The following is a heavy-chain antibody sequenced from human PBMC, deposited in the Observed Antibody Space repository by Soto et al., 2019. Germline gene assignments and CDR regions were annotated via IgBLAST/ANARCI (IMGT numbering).Heavy chain of an antibody. CDR2: IGTAGDT. J-gene: IGHJ6*02. D-gene: IGHD6-6*01. V-gene: IGHV3-13*01. Sequence: VGSLRLSCAASGFTFSNYDMHWVRQVTGKGLEWISGIGTAGDTYYAGSVKGRFTISRENAKNSLYLQMNSLRAGDTAVYYCARDLKYRRSSSHYGMDVWGQGTTVTVSS. CDR1: GFTFSNYD. CDR3: ARDLKYRRSSSHYGMDV.